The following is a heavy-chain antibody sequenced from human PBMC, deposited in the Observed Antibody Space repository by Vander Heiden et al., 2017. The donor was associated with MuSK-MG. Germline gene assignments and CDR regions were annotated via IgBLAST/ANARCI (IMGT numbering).Heavy chain of an antibody. V-gene: IGHV3-23*01. CDR3: AKEGDYGDHLDY. CDR2: ISGSGGST. Sequence: EVQLLESGGGLVQPGGSLRLSCAASGYPFSSYAMSWVRQAPGKGLEWVSAISGSGGSTYYADAVKGRFTISRDNSKNTLYLQMNSLRAEDTAVYYCAKEGDYGDHLDYWGQGTLVTVSS. D-gene: IGHD4-17*01. CDR1: GYPFSSYA. J-gene: IGHJ4*02.